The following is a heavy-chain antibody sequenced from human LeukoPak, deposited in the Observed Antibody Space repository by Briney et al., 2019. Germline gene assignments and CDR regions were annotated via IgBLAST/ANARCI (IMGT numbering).Heavy chain of an antibody. D-gene: IGHD3-10*01. CDR3: ARDSGITHAFDI. J-gene: IGHJ3*02. CDR1: GFTFSSYW. V-gene: IGHV3-30*02. Sequence: GGSLRLSCAASGFTFSSYWMTWVRQAPGKGLEWVAFIRYDGSNKYYADSVKGRFTISRDNSKNTLYLQMNSLRAEDTAVYYCARDSGITHAFDIWGQGTMVTVSS. CDR2: IRYDGSNK.